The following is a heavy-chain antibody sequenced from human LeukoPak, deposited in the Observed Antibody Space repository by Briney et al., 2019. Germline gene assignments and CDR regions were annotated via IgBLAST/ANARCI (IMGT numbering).Heavy chain of an antibody. D-gene: IGHD2-15*01. Sequence: GGSLRLSCATSGFSLSSYSMNWVRQAPGKGLEWVSGISGRDGSTHYADSVRGRFTISRDNSKNTLYLQMNSLRAEDTAIYYCAKSGLNRFDYWGQGTLVTVSS. J-gene: IGHJ4*02. CDR1: GFSLSSYS. CDR3: AKSGLNRFDY. CDR2: ISGRDGST. V-gene: IGHV3-23*01.